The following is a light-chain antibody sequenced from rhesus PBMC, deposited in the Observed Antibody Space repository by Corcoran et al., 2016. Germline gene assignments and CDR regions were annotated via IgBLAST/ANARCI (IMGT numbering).Light chain of an antibody. V-gene: IGKV2-104*02. CDR3: MQALEFPFT. J-gene: IGKJ3*01. CDR1: QSLLDSEDGNTY. CDR2: EVS. Sequence: DIVMTQTPLSLPVTPGEPASISCRSSQSLLDSEDGNTYLDWYLQKPGQSPQLLIYEVSNRASGVPDRVSARGADTDFTRKSIRVEAEDVGVYYCMQALEFPFTFGPWTKLDIK.